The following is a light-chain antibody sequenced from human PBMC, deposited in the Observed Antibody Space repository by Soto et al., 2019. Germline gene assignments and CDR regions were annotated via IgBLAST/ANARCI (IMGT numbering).Light chain of an antibody. CDR2: DVS. Sequence: QSVLTQPASVSASPGQSITISCPGTSSDVGGYNYVSWYQQHPGKAPKLMIYDVSNRPSGVSNRFSGSKSGNTASLTISGLQAEDEADYYCSSYTSSSTLVFGTGTKVTVL. V-gene: IGLV2-14*01. CDR1: SSDVGGYNY. CDR3: SSYTSSSTLV. J-gene: IGLJ1*01.